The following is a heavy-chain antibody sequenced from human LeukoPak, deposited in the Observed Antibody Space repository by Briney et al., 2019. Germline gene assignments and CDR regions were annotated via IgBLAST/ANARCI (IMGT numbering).Heavy chain of an antibody. D-gene: IGHD6-19*01. Sequence: GGSLRLSCAASGFTFSSYAMSWVRQAPGKGLEWVSAISGSGGNTYYADSVKGRFTISRDNSKNMLYLQMNSLRVEDTAVYYCARDGGYTSAWSWGQGTLVTVSS. V-gene: IGHV3-23*01. J-gene: IGHJ5*02. CDR1: GFTFSSYA. CDR3: ARDGGYTSAWS. CDR2: ISGSGGNT.